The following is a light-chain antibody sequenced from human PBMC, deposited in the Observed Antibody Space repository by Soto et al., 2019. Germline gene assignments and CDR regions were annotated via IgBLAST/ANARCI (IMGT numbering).Light chain of an antibody. CDR2: DVT. Sequence: QSALTQPASVSGSPGQSITSSCTGTSSDVGGHNAVSWYRQDQGKAPKLVIYDVTNRPSGVSNRFSGSKSGNTASLTISWLQTEDDADYYCSSFPSSITYVFGTGTQLTVL. J-gene: IGLJ1*01. V-gene: IGLV2-14*01. CDR1: SSDVGGHNA. CDR3: SSFPSSITYV.